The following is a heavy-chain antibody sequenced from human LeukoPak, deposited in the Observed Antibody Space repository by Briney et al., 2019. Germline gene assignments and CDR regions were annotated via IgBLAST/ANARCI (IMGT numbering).Heavy chain of an antibody. CDR3: ARDRKTYYDILTGYYIPDAFDI. CDR2: IYSGGST. J-gene: IGHJ3*02. CDR1: GFTVSSNY. D-gene: IGHD3-9*01. Sequence: GGSLRLSCAASGFTVSSNYMSWVRQAPGKGLEWVSVIYSGGSTYYADSVKGRSTISRDNSKNTLYLQMNSLRAEDTAVYYCARDRKTYYDILTGYYIPDAFDIWGQGTMVTVSS. V-gene: IGHV3-66*01.